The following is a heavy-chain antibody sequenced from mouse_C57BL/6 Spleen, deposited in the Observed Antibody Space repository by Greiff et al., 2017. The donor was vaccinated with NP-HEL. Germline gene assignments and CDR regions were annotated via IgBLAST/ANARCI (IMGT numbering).Heavy chain of an antibody. CDR1: GFNIKDYY. CDR2: IDPEDGET. V-gene: IGHV14-2*01. Sequence: EVKLQESGAELVKPGASVKLSCTASGFNIKDYYMHWVKQRTEQGLEWIGRIDPEDGETKYAPNFQGKATITADTSSNTAYLQLSSLTSEDTAVYYCASYYYGSSSFAYWGQGTLVTVSA. J-gene: IGHJ3*01. D-gene: IGHD1-1*01. CDR3: ASYYYGSSSFAY.